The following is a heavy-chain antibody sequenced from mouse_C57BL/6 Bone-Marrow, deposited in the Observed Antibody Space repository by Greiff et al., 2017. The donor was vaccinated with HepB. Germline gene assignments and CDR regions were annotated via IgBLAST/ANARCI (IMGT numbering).Heavy chain of an antibody. CDR1: GFTFSDYG. V-gene: IGHV5-17*01. CDR2: ISSGSSTI. Sequence: VQLQQSGGGLVKPGGSLKLSCAASGFTFSDYGMHWVRQAPEKGLEWVAYISSGSSTIYYADTVKGRFTISRDNAKNTLFLQMTSLRSEDTAMYYCARWATTSYAMDYWGQGTSVTVSS. CDR3: ARWATTSYAMDY. J-gene: IGHJ4*01. D-gene: IGHD1-1*01.